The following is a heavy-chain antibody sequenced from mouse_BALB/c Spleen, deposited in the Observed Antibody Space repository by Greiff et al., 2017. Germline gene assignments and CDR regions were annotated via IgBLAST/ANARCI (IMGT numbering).Heavy chain of an antibody. CDR1: GFSFTGYY. Sequence: EVQLVESGAGLVKPAQSLSLTCAVSGFSFTGYYMCWVRQPPGKRLEWVANIRDGGSNTYYPASVKGRFTISRDNAKNNLYLQMSSLKSEDTTMYCGARICYGYYVGAMDYWGQGTSVTVSS. CDR3: ARICYGYYVGAMDY. J-gene: IGHJ4*01. D-gene: IGHD2-3*01. V-gene: IGHV5-4*02. CDR2: IRDGGSNT.